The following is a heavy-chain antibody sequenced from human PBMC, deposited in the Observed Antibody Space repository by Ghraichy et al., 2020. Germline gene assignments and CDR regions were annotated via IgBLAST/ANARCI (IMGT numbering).Heavy chain of an antibody. CDR3: AVQSGWFYGMDV. CDR1: GGSISSKSYY. V-gene: IGHV4-39*01. J-gene: IGHJ6*02. D-gene: IGHD6-19*01. CDR2: IYYSGST. Sequence: SETLSLTCSVSGGSISSKSYYWGWIRQPPGKGLEWIGGIYYSGSTYYNSSLKSRVTISVDTSKNQFSLKLISVTAADTAVYYCAVQSGWFYGMDVWGQGTTVTVSS.